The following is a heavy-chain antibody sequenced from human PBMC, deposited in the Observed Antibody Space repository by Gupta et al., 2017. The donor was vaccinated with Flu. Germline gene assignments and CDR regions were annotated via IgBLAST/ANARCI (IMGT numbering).Heavy chain of an antibody. Sequence: EVQLVESGRGLVKPGGSLRLSCAASGFTFSNAWMSWVRQAPGKGLEWVGRIKSKTDGGTTDYAAPVKGRFTISRDDSKNTLYLQMNSLKTEDTAVYYCTTDPSIVVVTATSLFDYWGQGTLVTVSS. V-gene: IGHV3-15*01. CDR3: TTDPSIVVVTATSLFDY. D-gene: IGHD2-21*02. J-gene: IGHJ4*02. CDR2: IKSKTDGGTT. CDR1: GFTFSNAW.